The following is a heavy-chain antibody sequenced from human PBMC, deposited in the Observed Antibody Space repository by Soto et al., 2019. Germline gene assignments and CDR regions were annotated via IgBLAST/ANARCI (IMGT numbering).Heavy chain of an antibody. CDR2: INPNSGGT. Sequence: GPSVKFSCKASGYTFTGYYMHWVRQAPGQGLEWMGWINPNSGGTNYAQKFQGRVTMTRDTSISTAYMELSRLRSDDRAVYYCARAAAGDYGGQGNLVTVYS. V-gene: IGHV1-2*02. J-gene: IGHJ4*02. D-gene: IGHD6-13*01. CDR1: GYTFTGYY. CDR3: ARAAAGDY.